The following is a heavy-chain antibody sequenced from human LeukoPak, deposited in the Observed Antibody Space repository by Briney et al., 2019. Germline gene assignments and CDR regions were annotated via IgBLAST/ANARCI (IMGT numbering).Heavy chain of an antibody. V-gene: IGHV3-30*04. CDR1: GFTFSSYA. Sequence: GGSLRLSCAASGFTFSSYAMHWVRQAPGKGLEWVAVISYGGSNKYYADSVKGRFTISRDNSKNTLYLQMNSLRAEDTAVYYCARRTYCSSTSCSSGWFDPWGQGTLVTVSS. CDR3: ARRTYCSSTSCSSGWFDP. D-gene: IGHD2-2*01. CDR2: ISYGGSNK. J-gene: IGHJ5*02.